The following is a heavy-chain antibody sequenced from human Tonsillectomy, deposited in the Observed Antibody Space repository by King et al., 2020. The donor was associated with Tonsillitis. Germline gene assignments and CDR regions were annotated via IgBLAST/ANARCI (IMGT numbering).Heavy chain of an antibody. CDR1: GFTFGDYA. D-gene: IGHD3-22*01. Sequence: VQLVESGGGLVQPGRSLRLSCTASGFTFGDYAMSWVRQAPGKGLEWISFIRSKALGSTTEYAASVKGRFTISRDDSESIAYLQMNSLKTEDTAVYFCTRVSTMIVVVPDYWGQGTLVTVSS. J-gene: IGHJ4*02. CDR3: TRVSTMIVVVPDY. CDR2: IRSKALGSTT. V-gene: IGHV3-49*04.